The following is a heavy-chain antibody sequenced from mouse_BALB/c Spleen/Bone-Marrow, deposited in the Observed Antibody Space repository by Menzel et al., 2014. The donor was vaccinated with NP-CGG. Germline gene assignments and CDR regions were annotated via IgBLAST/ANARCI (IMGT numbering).Heavy chain of an antibody. J-gene: IGHJ2*01. CDR1: GYTFTSYW. Sequence: QVQLQQPGAELVKPGASVKLSCKASGYTFTSYWMHWVKQRPGQGLEWIGEIDPSDSYTNYNQKFKGKATLTVDKSSSTAYMQLSSLTSEDSAVYYCARDSITTVVATDYWGQGTTRTVTS. CDR2: IDPSDSYT. D-gene: IGHD1-1*01. CDR3: ARDSITTVVATDY. V-gene: IGHV1-69*02.